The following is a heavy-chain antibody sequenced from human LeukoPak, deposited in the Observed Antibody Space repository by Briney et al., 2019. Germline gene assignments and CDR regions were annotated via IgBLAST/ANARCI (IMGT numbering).Heavy chain of an antibody. CDR2: IYYSGST. CDR3: ARDGSGSSGWYLDV. D-gene: IGHD6-19*01. CDR1: GGSISGYY. V-gene: IGHV4-59*01. Sequence: PSETLSFTCTVSGGSISGYYWSWIRQPPGKGLEWIGYIYYSGSTSYNASLKSRVTMSLDTSKNQFSLKLSPVTAADTAVYYCARDGSGSSGWYLDVWGKGTTVTVSS. J-gene: IGHJ6*04.